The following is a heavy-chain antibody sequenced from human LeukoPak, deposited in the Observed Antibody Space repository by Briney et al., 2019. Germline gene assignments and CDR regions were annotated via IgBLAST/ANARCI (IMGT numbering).Heavy chain of an antibody. CDR2: IYYSGST. CDR3: ARDPSSSSSFYFDY. V-gene: IGHV4-34*01. J-gene: IGHJ4*02. CDR1: GGSFSGYY. Sequence: SETLSLTCAVYGGSFSGYYWSWIRQPPGKGLEWIGSIYYSGSTYYNPSLKSRVTISVDTSKNQFSLKLSSVTAADTAVYYCARDPSSSSSFYFDYWGQGTLVTVSS. D-gene: IGHD6-6*01.